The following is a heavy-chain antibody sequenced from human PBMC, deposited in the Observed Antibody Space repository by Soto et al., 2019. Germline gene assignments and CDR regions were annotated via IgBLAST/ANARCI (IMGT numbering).Heavy chain of an antibody. CDR1: GFSFSNAW. D-gene: IGHD2-21*02. CDR2: IKRKSDGGAT. J-gene: IGHJ4*02. Sequence: GGSLRLSCAASGFSFSNAWMSWVRQAPGKGLVWVGRIKRKSDGGATDYAAPVKGRFTISRDDSKNTLDLQMNSLKTEDTAVYYCTADLLSTALFDSWGQGTLVTVSS. CDR3: TADLLSTALFDS. V-gene: IGHV3-15*07.